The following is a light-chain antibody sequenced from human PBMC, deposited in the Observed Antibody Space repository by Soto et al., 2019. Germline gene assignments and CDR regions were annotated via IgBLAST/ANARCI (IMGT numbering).Light chain of an antibody. Sequence: QSVLTQPASVSGSPGQSITISCTGTSSDFVSYNVVSWYQQYPGKAPKLMIYEATKRPSGVSNRFSGSKSDNTASLTISGLEAEDEAHYYCRSYTGSSSLYVFGTGTKVTVL. J-gene: IGLJ1*01. V-gene: IGLV2-23*01. CDR1: SSDFVSYNV. CDR2: EAT. CDR3: RSYTGSSSLYV.